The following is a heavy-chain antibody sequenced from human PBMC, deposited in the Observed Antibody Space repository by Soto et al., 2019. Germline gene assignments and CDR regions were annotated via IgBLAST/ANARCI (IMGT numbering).Heavy chain of an antibody. CDR1: GGSISYNSYY. V-gene: IGHV4-39*02. D-gene: IGHD2-2*01. CDR3: ARLVVVAPVANA. CDR2: IFYTGTT. J-gene: IGHJ5*02. Sequence: SETLSLTCSVSGGSISYNSYYRGWIRQPPGKGLEWVGGIFYTGTTYYSPSLKDRVTISVDTSKNSFSLNLTSVTAADTAVYFCARLVVVAPVANAWGQGTLVTVSS.